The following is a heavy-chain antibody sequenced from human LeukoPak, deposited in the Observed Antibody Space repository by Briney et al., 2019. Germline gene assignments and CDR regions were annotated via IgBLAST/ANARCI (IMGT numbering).Heavy chain of an antibody. CDR3: AKAPATGEGYYFYYMDV. Sequence: TGGSLRPSCAASGFASGFTFSDYAVSWVRQAPGKGPEWVARVNGRGATTYYADSVRGRFTISRDNSKNTLYLQMISLGADDTAVYFCAKAPATGEGYYFYYMDVWGKGTTVIVSS. V-gene: IGHV3-23*01. CDR1: GFTFSDYA. J-gene: IGHJ6*03. CDR2: VNGRGATT. D-gene: IGHD7-27*01.